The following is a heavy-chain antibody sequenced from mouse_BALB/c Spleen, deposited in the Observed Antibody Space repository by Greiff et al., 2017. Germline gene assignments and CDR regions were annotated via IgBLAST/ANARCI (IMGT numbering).Heavy chain of an antibody. V-gene: IGHV1-54*01. J-gene: IGHJ4*01. CDR3: ARSGGVVATEDAMDY. CDR2: INPGSGGT. CDR1: GYAFTNYL. Sequence: VQLQQSGAELVRPGTSVKVSCKASGYAFTNYLIEWVKQRPGQGLEWIGVINPGSGGTNYNEKFKGKATLTADKSSSTAYMQLSSLTSDDSAVYFCARSGGVVATEDAMDYWGQGTSVTVSS. D-gene: IGHD1-1*01.